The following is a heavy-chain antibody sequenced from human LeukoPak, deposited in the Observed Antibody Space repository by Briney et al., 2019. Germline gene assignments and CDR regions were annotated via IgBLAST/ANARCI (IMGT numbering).Heavy chain of an antibody. D-gene: IGHD3-22*01. CDR1: GFTFSSYW. Sequence: PGGSLRLSCAASGFTFSSYWMSWVRQAPGKGLEWVANIKQDGSEKYYVDSVKGRFTISRDNAKNSLYLQMRSLRAEDTAVYYCARTVTMIVVVPTWFDPWGQGTLVTVSS. CDR2: IKQDGSEK. V-gene: IGHV3-7*01. J-gene: IGHJ5*02. CDR3: ARTVTMIVVVPTWFDP.